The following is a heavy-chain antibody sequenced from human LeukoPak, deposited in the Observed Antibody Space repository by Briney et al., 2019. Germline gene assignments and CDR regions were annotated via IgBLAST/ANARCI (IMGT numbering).Heavy chain of an antibody. J-gene: IGHJ2*01. D-gene: IGHD3-16*02. CDR3: AREAEIVSFDL. CDR1: GYTFTGNH. CDR2: IDPKSGDT. V-gene: IGHV1-2*02. Sequence: ASVKVSCKASGYTFTGNHVHWVRQAPGEGLEWMGWIDPKSGDTKYAQKFQDRVAMTSDTSISTAYMELSGLRSDDTAVYFCAREAEIVSFDLWGRGTLVTVSP.